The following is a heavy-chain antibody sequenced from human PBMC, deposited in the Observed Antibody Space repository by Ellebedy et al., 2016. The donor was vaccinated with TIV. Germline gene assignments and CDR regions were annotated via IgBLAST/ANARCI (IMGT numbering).Heavy chain of an antibody. V-gene: IGHV1-3*01. CDR3: ARDPEGPYYYGSGKFDY. D-gene: IGHD3-10*01. J-gene: IGHJ4*02. CDR1: GYTFTSHI. Sequence: ASVKVSXXASGYTFTSHIIHWVRQAPGQWLEWLGWINAGNGDTKYSQKFQGRVTITRDTSASTVYVEMSSLRSEDTAVFYCARDPEGPYYYGSGKFDYWGQGTLVTVSS. CDR2: INAGNGDT.